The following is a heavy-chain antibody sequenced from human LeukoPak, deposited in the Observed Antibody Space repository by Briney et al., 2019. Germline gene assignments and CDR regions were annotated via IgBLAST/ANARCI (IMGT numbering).Heavy chain of an antibody. D-gene: IGHD6-13*01. CDR1: GYTFTSYG. J-gene: IGHJ5*02. Sequence: VASVKVSCKASGYTFTSYGISWVRQAPGQGLEWMGWISAYNGNTNYAQKLQGRVTITADESTSTAYMELSSLRSEDTAVYYCARDSLGAPPLAAAADYNWFDPWGQGTLVTVSS. V-gene: IGHV1-18*01. CDR3: ARDSLGAPPLAAAADYNWFDP. CDR2: ISAYNGNT.